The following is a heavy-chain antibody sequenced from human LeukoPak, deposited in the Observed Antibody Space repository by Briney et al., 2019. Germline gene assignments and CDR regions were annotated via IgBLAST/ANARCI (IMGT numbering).Heavy chain of an antibody. Sequence: QPGGSLRLSCAASGFTFRTYEMNLVRQAPGKGLEWVSYIGTIITTTYYADSVKGRFTVSRDDAKSSLYLQMNSLRTEDAAVYYCARAGNYYFDLWGRGTQVTVSS. CDR1: GFTFRTYE. CDR3: ARAGNYYFDL. J-gene: IGHJ2*01. CDR2: IGTIITTT. V-gene: IGHV3-48*03. D-gene: IGHD1-7*01.